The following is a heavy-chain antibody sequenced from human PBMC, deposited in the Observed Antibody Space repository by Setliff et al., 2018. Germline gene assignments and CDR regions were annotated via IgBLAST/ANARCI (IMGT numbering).Heavy chain of an antibody. V-gene: IGHV3-7*04. Sequence: PGESLTISCSASGFTFGIYWMSWVRQAPGRGLEWVANIKGDDSEKYYVDSVKGRFTVSRDNVKNSLFLQMDSLRVDDTAVYYCGRAGKPYAIDVWGQGTMVTVSS. CDR3: GRAGKPYAIDV. CDR1: GFTFGIYW. J-gene: IGHJ3*01. CDR2: IKGDDSEK.